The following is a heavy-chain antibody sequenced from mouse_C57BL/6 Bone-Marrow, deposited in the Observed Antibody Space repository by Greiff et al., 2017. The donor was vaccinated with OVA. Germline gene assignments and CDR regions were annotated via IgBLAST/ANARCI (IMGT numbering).Heavy chain of an antibody. CDR1: GYSITSGYY. V-gene: IGHV3-6*01. CDR3: ARGTIYYYGRAAY. CDR2: ISYDGSN. D-gene: IGHD1-1*01. Sequence: EVQVVESGPGLVKPSQSLSLTCSVTGYSITSGYYWNWIRQFPGNKLEWMGYISYDGSNNYNPSLKNRISITRDTSKNQFFLKLNSVTTEDTATYYCARGTIYYYGRAAYWGQGTLVTVSA. J-gene: IGHJ3*01.